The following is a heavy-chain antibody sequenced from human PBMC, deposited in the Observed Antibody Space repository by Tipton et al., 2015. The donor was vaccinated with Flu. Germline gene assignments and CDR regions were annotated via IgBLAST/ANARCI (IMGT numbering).Heavy chain of an antibody. J-gene: IGHJ4*02. V-gene: IGHV4-59*01. D-gene: IGHD3-22*01. Sequence: TLSLTCTVSGGSISSYYWSWIRQPPGKGLEWIGYIYYSGSTNYNPSLKSRVTISVDTSKNQFSLKLSSETAADTAVYYCARVDYYDSSGYYPFDYWGQGTLVTVSS. CDR1: GGSISSYY. CDR2: IYYSGST. CDR3: ARVDYYDSSGYYPFDY.